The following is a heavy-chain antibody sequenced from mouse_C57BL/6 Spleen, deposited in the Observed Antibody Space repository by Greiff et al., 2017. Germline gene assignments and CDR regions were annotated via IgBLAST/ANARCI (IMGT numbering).Heavy chain of an antibody. CDR1: GYSFTGYY. Sequence: DVKLVESGPELVKPGASVKISCKASGYSFTGYYMHWVKQSHGNILDWIGYIYPYNGVSSYNQKFKGKATLTVDKSSSTAYMELRSLTSEDSAVYYCASCDGYSGYFDVWGTGTTVTVSS. CDR3: ASCDGYSGYFDV. V-gene: IGHV1-31*01. CDR2: IYPYNGVS. J-gene: IGHJ1*03. D-gene: IGHD2-3*01.